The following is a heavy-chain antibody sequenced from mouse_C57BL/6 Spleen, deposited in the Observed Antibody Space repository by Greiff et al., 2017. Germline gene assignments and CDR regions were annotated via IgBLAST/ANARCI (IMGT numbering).Heavy chain of an antibody. CDR2: IYPGDGDT. CDR3: AREEGITTVVAHYYAMDY. V-gene: IGHV1-82*01. D-gene: IGHD1-1*01. J-gene: IGHJ4*01. Sequence: QVQLQQSGPELVKPGASVKISCKASGYAFSSSWMNWVKQRPGKGLEWIGRIYPGDGDTNYNGKFKGKATLTAGKSSSTAYMQLSSLTSEDSAVYFCAREEGITTVVAHYYAMDYWGQGTSVTVSS. CDR1: GYAFSSSW.